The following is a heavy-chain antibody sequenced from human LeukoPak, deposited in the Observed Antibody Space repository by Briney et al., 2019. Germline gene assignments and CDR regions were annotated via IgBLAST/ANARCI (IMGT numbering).Heavy chain of an antibody. CDR1: GFSFSSYA. J-gene: IGHJ4*02. V-gene: IGHV3-23*01. CDR2: IGGSGGST. D-gene: IGHD2-2*01. Sequence: GGSVRLSCRASGFSFSSYAMSWVRQAPGKGLEWVSGIGGSGGSTYYADSVKGRFTISRDNSKNTLYLQMNSLRAEDTGVYYCTNRISSTTSLGSYWGRGTLVTVSS. CDR3: TNRISSTTSLGSY.